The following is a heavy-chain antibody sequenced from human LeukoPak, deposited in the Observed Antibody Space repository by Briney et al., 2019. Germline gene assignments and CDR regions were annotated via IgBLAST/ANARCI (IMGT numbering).Heavy chain of an antibody. Sequence: GGSLRLSCAASGFTFSNHAIHWVCQAPGKGLEWVAVISYDGSNKYYADSVKGRFTISRDNSKNTLYLQMDSLRVEDTAVYFCARDGGRGTYFYYGMDVWGQGTTVTVSS. CDR3: ARDGGRGTYFYYGMDV. V-gene: IGHV3-30-3*01. CDR2: ISYDGSNK. D-gene: IGHD1-26*01. J-gene: IGHJ6*02. CDR1: GFTFSNHA.